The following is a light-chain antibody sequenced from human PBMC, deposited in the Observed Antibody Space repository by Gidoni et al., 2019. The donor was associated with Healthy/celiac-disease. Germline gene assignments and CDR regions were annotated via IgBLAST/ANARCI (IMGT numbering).Light chain of an antibody. CDR3: QQYYSTPYT. Sequence: DTQMTQSPSSLSASVGDRVTITCRASQVISNSLAWYQQKPGKAPKLLIYAASRLESGVPSRFSGSGSGTDYTLTISSLQPEDVATYYCQQYYSTPYTFXQXTKLEIK. J-gene: IGKJ2*01. V-gene: IGKV1-NL1*01. CDR1: QVISNS. CDR2: AAS.